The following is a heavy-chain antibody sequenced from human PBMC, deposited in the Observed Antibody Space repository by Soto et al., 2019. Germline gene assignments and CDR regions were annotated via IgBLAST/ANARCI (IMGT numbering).Heavy chain of an antibody. CDR2: IYYSGST. CDR3: ATSLIYYDSSGYYFEDYYYGMDV. CDR1: GGSISSYY. Sequence: SETLSLTCTVSGGSISSYYWSWIRQPPGKGLEWIGYIYYSGSTNYNPSLKSRVTISVDTSKNQFSLKLSSVTAADTAVYYCATSLIYYDSSGYYFEDYYYGMDVWGQGTTVTVSS. D-gene: IGHD3-22*01. V-gene: IGHV4-59*01. J-gene: IGHJ6*02.